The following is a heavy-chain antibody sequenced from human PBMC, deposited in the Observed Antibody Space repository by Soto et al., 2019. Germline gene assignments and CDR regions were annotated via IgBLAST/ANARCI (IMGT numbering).Heavy chain of an antibody. D-gene: IGHD3-9*01. CDR2: IRSKANSYAT. Sequence: GGSLRLSCAASGFTFSGSAMHWVRQASGKGLEWVGRIRSKANSYATAYAASVKGRFTISRDDSKNTAYLQMNSLKTEDTAVYYCTRQEDPRYFVEYYYYMDVWGKGTTVTGLL. CDR3: TRQEDPRYFVEYYYYMDV. V-gene: IGHV3-73*01. J-gene: IGHJ6*03. CDR1: GFTFSGSA.